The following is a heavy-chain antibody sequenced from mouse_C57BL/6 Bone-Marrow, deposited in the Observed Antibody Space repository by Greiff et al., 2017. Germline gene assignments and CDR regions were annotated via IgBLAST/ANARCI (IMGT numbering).Heavy chain of an antibody. D-gene: IGHD1-1*01. CDR3: TTATVVPYWYFDV. CDR2: IDPENGDT. J-gene: IGHJ1*03. CDR1: GFNIKDDY. V-gene: IGHV14-4*01. Sequence: EVQLQQSGAELVRPGASVKLSCTASGFNIKDDYMHWVKQRPEQGLEWIGWIDPENGDTEYASKFQGNATITADTSSNTAYLQLSSLTSEDTAVYYCTTATVVPYWYFDVWGTGTTVTVSS.